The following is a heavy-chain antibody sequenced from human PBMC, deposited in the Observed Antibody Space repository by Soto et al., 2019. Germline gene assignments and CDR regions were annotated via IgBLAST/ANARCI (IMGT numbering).Heavy chain of an antibody. CDR2: INHSGST. J-gene: IGHJ6*02. CDR1: GGSFSGYY. V-gene: IGHV4-34*01. Sequence: SETLSLTCAVYGGSFSGYYWSWIRQPPGKGLEWIGEINHSGSTNYNPSLKSRVTISVDTSKNQFSLKLSSVTAADTAVYYCARLKSITMIVVASGGMDVWGQGTTVTVSS. CDR3: ARLKSITMIVVASGGMDV. D-gene: IGHD3-22*01.